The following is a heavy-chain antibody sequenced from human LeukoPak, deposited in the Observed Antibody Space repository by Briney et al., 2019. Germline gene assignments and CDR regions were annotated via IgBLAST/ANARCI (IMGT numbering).Heavy chain of an antibody. CDR2: IYSGGST. CDR3: ARESVYDSSGYRVY. CDR1: GFIVSSNS. J-gene: IGHJ4*02. Sequence: GGSLRLSCAASGFIVSSNSMSWVRQAPGKGLEWVSVIYSGGSTYYADSVKGRFTISRDNSKNTLYLQMNSLRAEDTAVYYCARESVYDSSGYRVYWGQGTLVTASS. V-gene: IGHV3-53*01. D-gene: IGHD3-22*01.